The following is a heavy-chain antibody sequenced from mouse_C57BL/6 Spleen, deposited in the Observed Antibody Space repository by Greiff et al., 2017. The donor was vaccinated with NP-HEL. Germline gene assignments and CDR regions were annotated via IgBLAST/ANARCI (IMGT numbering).Heavy chain of an antibody. J-gene: IGHJ2*01. Sequence: EVHLVESGEGLVKPGGSLKLSCAASGFTFSSYAMSWVRQTPEKRLEWVAYISSGGDYIYYADTVKGRFTISRDNARNTLYLQMSSLKSEDTAMYYCTSHSSGYYFDYWGQGTTLTVSS. CDR1: GFTFSSYA. V-gene: IGHV5-9-1*02. D-gene: IGHD3-2*02. CDR2: ISSGGDYI. CDR3: TSHSSGYYFDY.